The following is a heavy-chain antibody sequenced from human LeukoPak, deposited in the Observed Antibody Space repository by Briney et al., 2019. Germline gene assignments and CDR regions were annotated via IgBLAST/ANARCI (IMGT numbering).Heavy chain of an antibody. Sequence: SETLSLTRTVSGGSISSYYWSWFRQPAGKGLEWIGRIYTSGSTNYNPSLRSRVTISVDTSKNQFSLKLSSVTAADTAVYYCARDTGYGDYVYFDYWGQGTLVTVSS. V-gene: IGHV4-4*07. CDR2: IYTSGST. J-gene: IGHJ4*02. CDR1: GGSISSYY. D-gene: IGHD4-17*01. CDR3: ARDTGYGDYVYFDY.